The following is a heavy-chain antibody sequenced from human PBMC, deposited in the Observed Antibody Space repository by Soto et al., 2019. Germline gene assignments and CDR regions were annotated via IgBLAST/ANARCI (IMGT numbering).Heavy chain of an antibody. CDR3: ARDKRDLRFLEWSYYFDY. CDR2: ISYDGSNK. V-gene: IGHV3-30-3*01. CDR1: GFTFSNYA. Sequence: QVQLVESGGGVVQPGRSLRLSCAPSGFTFSNYAMHWVRQAAGKGLEWVAVISYDGSNKYYADSVKGRFTISRDNSKNTLYLQMNSLRAEDTGVYYCARDKRDLRFLEWSYYFDYWGQGTLVTVSS. J-gene: IGHJ4*02. D-gene: IGHD3-3*01.